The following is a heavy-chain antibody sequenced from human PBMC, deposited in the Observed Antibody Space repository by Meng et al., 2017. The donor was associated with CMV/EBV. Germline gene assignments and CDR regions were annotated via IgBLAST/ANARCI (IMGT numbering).Heavy chain of an antibody. D-gene: IGHD4-17*01. V-gene: IGHV3-66*02. CDR2: IYSGGST. Sequence: GESLKISCAASGFTVSSNYMSWVRQAPGKGLEWVSVIYSGGSTYYADSVKGRFTISRDNSKNTLYLQMNSLRAEDTAVYYCARDGNYGDYGDGYWGQGTLVTVSP. CDR3: ARDGNYGDYGDGY. J-gene: IGHJ4*02. CDR1: GFTVSSNY.